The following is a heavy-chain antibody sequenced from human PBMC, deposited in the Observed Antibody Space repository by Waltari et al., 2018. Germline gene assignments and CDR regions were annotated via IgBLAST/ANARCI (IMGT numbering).Heavy chain of an antibody. J-gene: IGHJ4*02. D-gene: IGHD3-3*01. Sequence: QVQLVESGGGVVQPGRSLRLSCTASEVTFSTSAMHWVRLAPGKGLEGIAVISASGDAEFSADSGKGRFSISRDNSKNTLYLQMNGLRGDDTAVYFCAGAPSWVRFLENWGQGTLVTVSS. CDR2: ISASGDAE. CDR1: EVTFSTSA. V-gene: IGHV3-30*01. CDR3: AGAPSWVRFLEN.